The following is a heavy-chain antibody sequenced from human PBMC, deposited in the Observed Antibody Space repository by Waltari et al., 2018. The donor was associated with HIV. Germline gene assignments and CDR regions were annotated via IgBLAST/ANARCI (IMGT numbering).Heavy chain of an antibody. CDR1: GFKFDDYA. CDR2: INWNGADT. CDR3: ARGVGSVTSKYWYFDF. D-gene: IGHD4-17*01. J-gene: IGHJ2*01. Sequence: EVQLVESGGDVIRPGGSLRLSCAASGFKFDDYAMSWVRQAPGKGLEWVSSINWNGADTGYGDSVQGRFTISRDNAKNSLYLQMSDLRAADTALYYCARGVGSVTSKYWYFDFWGRGTLVTVSS. V-gene: IGHV3-20*04.